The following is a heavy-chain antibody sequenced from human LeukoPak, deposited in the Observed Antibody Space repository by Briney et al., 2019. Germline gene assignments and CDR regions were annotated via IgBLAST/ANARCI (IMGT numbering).Heavy chain of an antibody. J-gene: IGHJ4*02. Sequence: ASVKVSCKASGYSFTTYGFSWVRQAPAQGLEWMGWISVHNGKTNYAQSLQDRVTMSTDTSTSTVYMELRSLRSDDTAVYYCARETEVAGTFDYWGLGTLVTVSS. CDR1: GYSFTTYG. CDR2: ISVHNGKT. CDR3: ARETEVAGTFDY. D-gene: IGHD6-19*01. V-gene: IGHV1-18*04.